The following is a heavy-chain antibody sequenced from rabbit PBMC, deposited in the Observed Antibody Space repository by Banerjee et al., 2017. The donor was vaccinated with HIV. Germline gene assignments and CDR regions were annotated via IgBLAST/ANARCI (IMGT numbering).Heavy chain of an antibody. V-gene: IGHV1S45*01. CDR1: GFSFSSSYW. D-gene: IGHD8-1*01. CDR3: AKTRGGSRYYTRYFVL. Sequence: LVESGGGLVQPGGSLKLTCTASGFSFSSSYWICWVRQAPGKGLEWIACIPGGSSGSTYYASWAKGRFTISKTSSTTVTLQMTSLTAADTATYFCAKTRGGSRYYTRYFVLWGPGTLVTVS. CDR2: IPGGSSGST. J-gene: IGHJ4*01.